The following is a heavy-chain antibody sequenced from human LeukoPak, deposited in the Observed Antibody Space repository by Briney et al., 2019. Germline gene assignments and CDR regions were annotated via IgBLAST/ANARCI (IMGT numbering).Heavy chain of an antibody. J-gene: IGHJ4*02. D-gene: IGHD6-13*01. V-gene: IGHV1-18*01. CDR1: GYTFTSYG. CDR2: ISAYNGNT. Sequence: GASVKVSCKASGYTFTSYGISWVRQAPGQGLEWMGWISAYNGNTNYAQKLQGRVTMTTDTSTSTAYMELRSLRSDDTAVHYCARAEDSSSWYRQEYYYFDYWGQGTLVTVSS. CDR3: ARAEDSSSWYRQEYYYFDY.